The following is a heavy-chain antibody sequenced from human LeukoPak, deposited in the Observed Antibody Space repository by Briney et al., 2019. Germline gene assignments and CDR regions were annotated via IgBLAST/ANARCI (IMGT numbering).Heavy chain of an antibody. D-gene: IGHD5-18*01. J-gene: IGHJ4*02. CDR2: IYYSGST. CDR3: ARDRYSYGAVPDY. Sequence: PSETLSLTCTVSGGSISSYYWSWIRQPPGKGLEWIGYIYYSGSTYYNPSLKSRVTISVDTSKNQFSLKLSSVTAADTAVYYCARDRYSYGAVPDYWGQGTLVTVSS. CDR1: GGSISSYY. V-gene: IGHV4-59*12.